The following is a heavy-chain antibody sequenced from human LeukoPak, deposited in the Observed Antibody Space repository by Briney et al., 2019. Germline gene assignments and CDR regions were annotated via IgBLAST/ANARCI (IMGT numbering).Heavy chain of an antibody. CDR2: IFPGDFDT. V-gene: IGHV5-51*01. D-gene: IGHD5-18*01. CDR1: EYTLTNFC. CDR3: GKEARYKAFDL. J-gene: IGHJ5*02. Sequence: GESPNPSWKDSEYTLTNFCVGWVRQMPGKGLEWMGIIFPGDFDTRYSPSFQGQITISADKSITTAYLQWSSPKAPDSAMYYCGKEARYKAFDLWGQGTLVTVSS.